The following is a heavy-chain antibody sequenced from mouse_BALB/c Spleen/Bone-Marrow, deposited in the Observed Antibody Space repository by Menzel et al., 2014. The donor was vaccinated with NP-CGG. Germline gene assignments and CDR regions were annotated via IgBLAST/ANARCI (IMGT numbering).Heavy chain of an antibody. V-gene: IGHV1S135*01. J-gene: IGHJ1*01. CDR2: IDPYNGGT. D-gene: IGHD2-14*01. Sequence: EVHLVESGPELVKPGASVRVSCKASGFSFTDYNIYWVKPSPGKSLEWIGYIDPYNGGTTYNQKFKGKSTLTVDKSSSTAFMHLNSLSSEDSAVYYCARYYRYDYWSFDGWGAGTTVTVSS. CDR3: ARYYRYDYWSFDG. CDR1: GFSFTDYN.